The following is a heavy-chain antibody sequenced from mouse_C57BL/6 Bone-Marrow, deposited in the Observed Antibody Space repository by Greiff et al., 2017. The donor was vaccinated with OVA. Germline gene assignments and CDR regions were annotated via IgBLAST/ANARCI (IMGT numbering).Heavy chain of an antibody. Sequence: EVQLQESGPELVKPGASVKMSCKASGYTFTDYNMHWVKQSHGKSLEWIGYINPNNGGTSYNQKFKGKATLPVNKSSSTAYMELRGLTSEDSAVYYCARSYYSGSSYLFDYWGQGTSVTVSS. V-gene: IGHV1-22*01. D-gene: IGHD1-1*01. CDR3: ARSYYSGSSYLFDY. CDR2: INPNNGGT. CDR1: GYTFTDYN. J-gene: IGHJ4*01.